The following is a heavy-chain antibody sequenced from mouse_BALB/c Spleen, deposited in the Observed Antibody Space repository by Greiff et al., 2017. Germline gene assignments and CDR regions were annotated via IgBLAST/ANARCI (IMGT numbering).Heavy chain of an antibody. CDR2: IDPYYGGT. CDR1: GYSFTGYN. D-gene: IGHD1-2*01. CDR3: ARGVYGYVNFDV. Sequence: VQLKESGPELEKPGASVKISCKASGYSFTGYNMNWVKQSNGKSLEWIGNIDPYYGGTSYNQKFKGKATLTVDKSSSTAYMQLKSLTSENSAVYYCARGVYGYVNFDVWGAGTTVTVSS. J-gene: IGHJ1*01. V-gene: IGHV1-39*01.